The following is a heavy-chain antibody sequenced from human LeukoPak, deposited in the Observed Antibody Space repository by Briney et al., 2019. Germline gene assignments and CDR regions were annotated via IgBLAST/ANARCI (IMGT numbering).Heavy chain of an antibody. CDR1: GFTLSSYA. CDR3: ARGAAVFDY. V-gene: IGHV3-64*01. D-gene: IGHD6-13*01. CDR2: ISSDGGST. Sequence: PGGSLRLSCAASGFTLSSYAMRWVRQAPGRGLEYVSGISSDGGSTYYANSVKGRVTISRDNSKNTLYLQMGSLRAEDMAVYYCARGAAVFDYWGQGTLVTVSS. J-gene: IGHJ4*02.